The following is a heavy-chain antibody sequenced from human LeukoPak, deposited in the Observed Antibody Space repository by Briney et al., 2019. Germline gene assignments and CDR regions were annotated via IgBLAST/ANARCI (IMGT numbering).Heavy chain of an antibody. CDR3: ARETTTMVRGVINDYYGMDV. D-gene: IGHD3-10*01. CDR2: IKQDGSEK. CDR1: GFTFSSYW. Sequence: GGSLRLSCAASGFTFSSYWMSWVRQAPGKGLEWVANIKQDGSEKYYVDSVKGRFTISRDNAKNSLYLQVNSLRAEDTAVYYCARETTTMVRGVINDYYGMDVWGKGTTVTVSS. V-gene: IGHV3-7*03. J-gene: IGHJ6*04.